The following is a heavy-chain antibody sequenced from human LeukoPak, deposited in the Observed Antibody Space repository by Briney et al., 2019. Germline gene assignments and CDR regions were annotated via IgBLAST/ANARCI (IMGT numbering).Heavy chain of an antibody. D-gene: IGHD3-22*01. CDR1: GFTFSSYA. V-gene: IGHV3-23*01. CDR3: ARTRTAYYYDSSGSDWAFDI. Sequence: GGSLRLSCAASGFTFSSYAMSWVRQAPGKGLEWVSAISGSGGSTYYADSVKGGFTISRDNSKNTLYLQMNSLRAEDTAVYYCARTRTAYYYDSSGSDWAFDIWGQGTMVTVSS. CDR2: ISGSGGST. J-gene: IGHJ3*02.